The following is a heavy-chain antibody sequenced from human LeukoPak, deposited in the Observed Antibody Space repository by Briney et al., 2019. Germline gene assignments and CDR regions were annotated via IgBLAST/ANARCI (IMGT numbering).Heavy chain of an antibody. J-gene: IGHJ4*02. V-gene: IGHV3-74*01. CDR2: ISYDGSST. CDR1: GFTFSTYW. Sequence: GGSLRLSCVASGFTFSTYWMHWVRQAPGKGLVWVSRISYDGSSTNYADSVKGRFSISRDNAKNTVYLQMNSLRAEDTAVYYCAREAAVAGIYFDSWGQGTLVTVSS. CDR3: AREAAVAGIYFDS. D-gene: IGHD6-19*01.